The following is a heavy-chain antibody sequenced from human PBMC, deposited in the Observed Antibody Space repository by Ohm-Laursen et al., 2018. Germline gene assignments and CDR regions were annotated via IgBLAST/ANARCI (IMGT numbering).Heavy chain of an antibody. J-gene: IGHJ4*02. CDR1: GFTFINAW. D-gene: IGHD7-27*01. CDR3: IHVSATGVY. CDR2: IKSKTDGGTT. Sequence: SLRLSCTASGFTFINAWMNRVRQAPGKGLEWVGRIKSKTDGGTTDYATPVKSRFTISRDDSKNTLYLQMNSLKTEDTAVYYCIHVSATGVYWGQGTLVTVSS. V-gene: IGHV3-15*01.